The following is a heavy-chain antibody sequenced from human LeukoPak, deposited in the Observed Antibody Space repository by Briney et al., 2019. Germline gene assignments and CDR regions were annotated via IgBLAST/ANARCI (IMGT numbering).Heavy chain of an antibody. CDR3: ARRAYSYGDFDY. CDR2: IYYSGST. J-gene: IGHJ4*02. D-gene: IGHD5-18*01. Sequence: PSETLSLTCTVSGGSISSGGYYWSWIRQHPGKGLEWIGYIYYSGSTYYNPSLKSRVTISVETSKNQFSLKLSSVTAADTAVYYCARRAYSYGDFDYWGQGTLVTVSS. CDR1: GGSISSGGYY. V-gene: IGHV4-31*03.